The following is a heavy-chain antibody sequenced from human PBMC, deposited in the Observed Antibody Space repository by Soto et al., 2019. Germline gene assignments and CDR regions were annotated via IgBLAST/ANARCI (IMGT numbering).Heavy chain of an antibody. D-gene: IGHD2-2*02. CDR2: IYYSGST. Sequence: SETLSLTCTVSGGSISSGDYYWSWIRQPPGKGLEWIGYIYYSGSTYYNPSLKSRVTISVDTSKNQFSLKLSSVTAADTAVYYCAGGGYCSSTSCYINYYYGMDVWGQGTTVTVSS. CDR1: GGSISSGDYY. V-gene: IGHV4-30-4*01. CDR3: AGGGYCSSTSCYINYYYGMDV. J-gene: IGHJ6*02.